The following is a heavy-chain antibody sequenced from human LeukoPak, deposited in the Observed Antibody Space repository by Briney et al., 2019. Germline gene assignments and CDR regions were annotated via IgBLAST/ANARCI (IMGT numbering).Heavy chain of an antibody. D-gene: IGHD6-13*01. CDR3: AKDMGSGSSWYYFDY. J-gene: IGHJ4*02. V-gene: IGHV3-9*01. Sequence: GGSLRLSCAASGFTFDDYAMHWVRQAPGKGLEWVSGISWNSGSIGYADSMKGRFTISRDNAKNSLYLQMNSLRAEDTALYYCAKDMGSGSSWYYFDYWGQGTLVTVSS. CDR1: GFTFDDYA. CDR2: ISWNSGSI.